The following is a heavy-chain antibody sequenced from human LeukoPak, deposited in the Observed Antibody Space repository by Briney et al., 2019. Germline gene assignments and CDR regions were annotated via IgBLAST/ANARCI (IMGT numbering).Heavy chain of an antibody. D-gene: IGHD4-23*01. CDR3: ARLAVDDDFDY. J-gene: IGHJ4*02. V-gene: IGHV4-34*01. CDR1: GGSFSAYY. CDR2: INHSGGT. Sequence: PSETLSLTCAVYGGSFSAYYWSWIRQPPGKGLEWIGEINHSGGTNYNPSLKSRVTISVDTSKNQFSLKLSSVTAADTAVYYCARLAVDDDFDYWGQGTLVTVSS.